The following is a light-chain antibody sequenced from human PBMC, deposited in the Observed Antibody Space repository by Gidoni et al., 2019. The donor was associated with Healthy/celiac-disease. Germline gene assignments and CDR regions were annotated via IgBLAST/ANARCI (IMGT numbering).Light chain of an antibody. CDR1: SSDVGSYNI. CDR2: EGS. J-gene: IGLJ2*01. Sequence: HSALTQPASVSGSPGQAITISCTGTSSDVGSYNIVSWYQQHPGKAPILMIYEGSKRPSGVSHRFSGSKSGNTASLTISGLQAEDDAYYYCCSSAGSSTFPTIGGGTKLTVL. CDR3: CSSAGSSTFPT. V-gene: IGLV2-23*01.